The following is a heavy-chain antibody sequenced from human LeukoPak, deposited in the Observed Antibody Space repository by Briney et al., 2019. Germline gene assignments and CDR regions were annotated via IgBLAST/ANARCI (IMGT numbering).Heavy chain of an antibody. CDR2: ISSSSSTI. Sequence: PGGSLRLSCAASGFTFSSYSMNWVRQAPGKGLEWVSYISSSSSTIYYADSVKGRFTISRDNAKNSLYLQMNSLRAEDTAVYYCARVYSSWSDAFDIWGQGTMVTVSS. J-gene: IGHJ3*02. D-gene: IGHD2-21*01. V-gene: IGHV3-48*01. CDR1: GFTFSSYS. CDR3: ARVYSSWSDAFDI.